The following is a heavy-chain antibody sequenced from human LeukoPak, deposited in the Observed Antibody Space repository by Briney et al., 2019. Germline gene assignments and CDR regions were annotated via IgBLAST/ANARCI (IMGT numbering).Heavy chain of an antibody. CDR1: GFTFSSYA. V-gene: IGHV3-30-3*01. D-gene: IGHD3-22*01. CDR3: ARDLITLGYYDSSGYSRFDY. J-gene: IGHJ4*02. Sequence: PGGSLRLSCAASGFTFSSYAMHWVRQAPGKGLEWVAVISYDGSNKYYADSVKGRFTISRDNSKNTLYLQMNSLRAEDTAVYYCARDLITLGYYDSSGYSRFDYWGQGTLVTVSS. CDR2: ISYDGSNK.